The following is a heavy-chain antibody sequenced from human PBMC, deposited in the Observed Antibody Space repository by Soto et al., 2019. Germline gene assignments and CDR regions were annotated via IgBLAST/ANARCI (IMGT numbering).Heavy chain of an antibody. CDR2: IDWDDDK. Sequence: GSGPTLVNPTQTLTLTCTFSGFSLSTSGMCVSWIRQPPGKALEWLALIDWDDDKYYSTSLKTRLTISKDTSKNQVVLTMTNMDPVDTATYYCARIQWYSSSWYDYYYGMDVWGQGTTVTVSS. V-gene: IGHV2-70*01. D-gene: IGHD6-13*01. CDR1: GFSLSTSGMC. CDR3: ARIQWYSSSWYDYYYGMDV. J-gene: IGHJ6*02.